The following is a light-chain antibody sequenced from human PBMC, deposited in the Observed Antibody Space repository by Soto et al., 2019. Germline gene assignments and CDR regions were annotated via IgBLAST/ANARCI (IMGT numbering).Light chain of an antibody. V-gene: IGKV3-15*01. CDR1: QGISNS. J-gene: IGKJ1*01. Sequence: EIVMTQSPATLSVSPGERATLSCRASQGISNSLAWYQQKPGQAPRLLIYGASTRATGIPARFSGSGSGTEFTLTISSLQSEDFAVYYCQQYNNWPQTFGQGTKVNIK. CDR3: QQYNNWPQT. CDR2: GAS.